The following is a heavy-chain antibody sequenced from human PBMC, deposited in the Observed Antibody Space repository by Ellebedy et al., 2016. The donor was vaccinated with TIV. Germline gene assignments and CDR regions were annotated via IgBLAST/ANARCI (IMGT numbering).Heavy chain of an antibody. V-gene: IGHV4-59*01. J-gene: IGHJ6*02. CDR1: GGSINNYY. CDR2: IHHSGNS. Sequence: MPSEPLSLTCSVSGGSINNYYWAWIRQPPGQGLEWIGDIHHSGNSLIHPSLKSRVTLSLDTSKSQFSLNLRSVTAADTATYYCARDLGRYGMDVWGQGTTVTVSS. CDR3: ARDLGRYGMDV.